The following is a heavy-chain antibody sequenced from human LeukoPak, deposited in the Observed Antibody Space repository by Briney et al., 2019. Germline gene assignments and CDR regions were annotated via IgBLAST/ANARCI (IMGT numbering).Heavy chain of an antibody. D-gene: IGHD3-9*01. CDR2: IYYSGST. CDR3: ARNYDILTGDDAFDI. V-gene: IGHV4-59*11. Sequence: SETLSLTCTVSGGSISSHYWSWIRQPPGKGLECMGDIYYSGSTNYNPSLKSRVTISVDTSKNQFSLKLSSVTAADTAVYYCARNYDILTGDDAFDIWGQGTMVTVSS. J-gene: IGHJ3*02. CDR1: GGSISSHY.